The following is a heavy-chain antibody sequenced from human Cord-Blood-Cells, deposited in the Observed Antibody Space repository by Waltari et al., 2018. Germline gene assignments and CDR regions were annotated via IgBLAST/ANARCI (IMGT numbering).Heavy chain of an antibody. CDR2: INHSGST. Sequence: QVQLQQWGAGLLKPSETLSLTCAVYGRSFSGYSWSWIRQPPGKGLEWIGEINHSGSTNYNPSLKSRVTISVDTSKNQFSLKLSSVTAADTAVYYCARGAYDSSGYYPEFDYWGQGTLVTVSS. D-gene: IGHD3-22*01. J-gene: IGHJ4*02. CDR3: ARGAYDSSGYYPEFDY. V-gene: IGHV4-34*01. CDR1: GRSFSGYS.